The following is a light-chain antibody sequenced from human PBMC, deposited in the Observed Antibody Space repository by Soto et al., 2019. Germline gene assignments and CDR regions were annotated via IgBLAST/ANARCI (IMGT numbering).Light chain of an antibody. CDR1: QGISSY. J-gene: IGKJ1*01. CDR3: QQYGSSGT. CDR2: DAS. V-gene: IGKV1-8*01. Sequence: AIRMTQSPSSLSASTGDRVTITCRASQGISSYLAWYQQKPGKAPKLLIYDASSLESGVPSRFSGSGSGTDFTLTISRLEPEDFAVYYCQQYGSSGTFGQGTKVDI.